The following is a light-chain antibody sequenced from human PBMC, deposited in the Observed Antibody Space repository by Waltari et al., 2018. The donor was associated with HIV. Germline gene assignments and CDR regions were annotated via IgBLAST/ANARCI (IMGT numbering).Light chain of an antibody. CDR3: QQYNTWPLT. V-gene: IGKV3-15*01. J-gene: IGKJ1*01. CDR2: GAS. CDR1: RSVGSS. Sequence: EVVMTQSPATLLESPGKTANLSCRASRSVGSSLAWYHQKPGRGPRLLIYGASSRASDVPPTFSGGGAGTDFSLSISSLRSDDLGIYYCQQYNTWPLTFGRGTTVEIK.